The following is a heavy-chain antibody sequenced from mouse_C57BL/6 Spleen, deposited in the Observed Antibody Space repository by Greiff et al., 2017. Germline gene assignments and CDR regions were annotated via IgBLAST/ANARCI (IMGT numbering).Heavy chain of an antibody. D-gene: IGHD5-1*01. CDR1: GFHIKDSY. CDR2: IDPEDGDT. V-gene: IGHV14-1*01. J-gene: IGHJ3*01. Sequence: VQLQQSGAELVRPGASVKLSCTASGFHIKDSYMHWVKQRPEQGLEWIGRIDPEDGDTEYAPKFQGKATMTADTSSNPAYLQLSSLTSEDTAVYYGTRTQQFAYWGQGTRVTVSA. CDR3: TRTQQFAY.